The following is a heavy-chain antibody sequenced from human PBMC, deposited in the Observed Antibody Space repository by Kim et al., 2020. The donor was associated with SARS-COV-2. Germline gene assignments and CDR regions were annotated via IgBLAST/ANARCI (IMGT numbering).Heavy chain of an antibody. V-gene: IGHV3-66*01. D-gene: IGHD5-12*01. CDR2: IYSGGRT. Sequence: GGSLRLSCAASGFTVSSNYMSWVRQAPGKGLEWVSVIYSGGRTYHADSVRGRFTISRDDSKNTLYLQMNSLRAEDTAVYYCARSERGYPDYWAQGTLVT. CDR3: ARSERGYPDY. CDR1: GFTVSSNY. J-gene: IGHJ4*02.